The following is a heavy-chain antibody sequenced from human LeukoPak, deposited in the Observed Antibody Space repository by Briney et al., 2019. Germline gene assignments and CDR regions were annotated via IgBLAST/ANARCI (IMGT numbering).Heavy chain of an antibody. D-gene: IGHD3-3*01. Sequence: AGRSLRLSRAASGFTFSSYAMHWVRQAPGKGLEWVAVISYDGSNKYYADSVKGRFTISRDNSKNTLYLQMNSLRAEDTAVYYCASEIIFGSFDYWGQGTLVTVSS. CDR3: ASEIIFGSFDY. CDR1: GFTFSSYA. J-gene: IGHJ4*02. V-gene: IGHV3-30*04. CDR2: ISYDGSNK.